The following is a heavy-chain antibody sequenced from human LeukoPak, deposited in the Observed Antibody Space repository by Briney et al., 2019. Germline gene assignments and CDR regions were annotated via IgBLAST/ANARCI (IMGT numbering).Heavy chain of an antibody. V-gene: IGHV3-23*01. CDR3: ARGRWELESDWFDP. J-gene: IGHJ5*02. Sequence: GGSLRLSCAASDFSFTTYTMSWVRQAPGKGLEWVSSISGADPITYYADSVKGRFTISRDNSKSTLYLQMNSLRAEDTAVYYCARGRWELESDWFDPWGQGTLVTVSS. D-gene: IGHD1-26*01. CDR1: DFSFTTYT. CDR2: ISGADPIT.